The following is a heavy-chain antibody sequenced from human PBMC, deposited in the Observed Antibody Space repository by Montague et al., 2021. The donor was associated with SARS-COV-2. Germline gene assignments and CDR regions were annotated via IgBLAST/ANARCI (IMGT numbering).Heavy chain of an antibody. J-gene: IGHJ5*02. V-gene: IGHV4-59*01. Sequence: SETLSLTCTVSGGSISSYYWSWIRQPPGKGLEWIGYIYYSGSTNYNPSLKSRANISVDTSKNQFSLKLSFVTAADTVVYYCARALYCSDGSCYPNWFDPWGQGTLVTVST. CDR3: ARALYCSDGSCYPNWFDP. D-gene: IGHD2-15*01. CDR2: IYYSGST. CDR1: GGSISSYY.